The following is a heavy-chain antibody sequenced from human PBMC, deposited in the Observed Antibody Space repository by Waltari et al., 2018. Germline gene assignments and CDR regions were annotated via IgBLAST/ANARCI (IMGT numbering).Heavy chain of an antibody. CDR3: ARGAAAHRY. CDR1: GGPISGYF. CDR2: IYYNGTT. Sequence: QVQLQESGPGLVKPSGTLSLPCTVSGGPISGYFWTWIRQPPGKGLECIGYIYYNGTTNYNPSLKSRVTISVDRSKNQFSLKLTSVTPADTAVYYCARGAAAHRYWGQGTLVTVSS. V-gene: IGHV4-59*01. J-gene: IGHJ4*02. D-gene: IGHD6-13*01.